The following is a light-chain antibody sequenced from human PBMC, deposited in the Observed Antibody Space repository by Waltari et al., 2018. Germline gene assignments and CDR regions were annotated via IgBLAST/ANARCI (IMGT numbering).Light chain of an antibody. CDR1: QDISNS. V-gene: IGKV1-27*01. CDR3: QNYDRVPWT. Sequence: DIQMTQSPSSLSASVGDRPTIPCRASQDISNSLAWYQQLPGKVPKLLISASSALQSGVPSRFSGSGSGSDFTLTINNLQTEDFATYYCQNYDRVPWTFGPGTKVDVK. J-gene: IGKJ1*01. CDR2: ASS.